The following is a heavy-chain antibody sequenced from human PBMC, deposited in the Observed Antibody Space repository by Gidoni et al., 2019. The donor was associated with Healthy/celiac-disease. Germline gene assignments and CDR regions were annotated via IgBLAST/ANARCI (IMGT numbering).Heavy chain of an antibody. Sequence: QVPLVPSGAEVNKPGSSVKVSCKASGGTFSSYAISWVRQDPGQGLEWMGGILPIFGTANYAQKFQGRVTITADESTSTAYMELSSLRSEDTAVYYCARAVDGWELPADGGQGTLVTVSS. CDR2: ILPIFGTA. V-gene: IGHV1-69*01. J-gene: IGHJ4*02. D-gene: IGHD1-26*01. CDR3: ARAVDGWELPAD. CDR1: GGTFSSYA.